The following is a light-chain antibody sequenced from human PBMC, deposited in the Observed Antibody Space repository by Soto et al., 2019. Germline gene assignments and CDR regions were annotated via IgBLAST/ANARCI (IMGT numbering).Light chain of an antibody. CDR3: QQYNNWPRT. Sequence: EIVITQSPDTLSVSPGASATLSCRASQSVSTNLAWYQQKPGQVPRVLIYGASTRATEIPARFSGSGSGTEFTLTIDSLQSEDFAVYYCQQYNNWPRTFGQGTKVDIK. J-gene: IGKJ1*01. V-gene: IGKV3-15*01. CDR1: QSVSTN. CDR2: GAS.